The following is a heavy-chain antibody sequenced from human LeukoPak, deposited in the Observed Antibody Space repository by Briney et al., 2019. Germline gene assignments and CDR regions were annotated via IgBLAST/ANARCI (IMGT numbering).Heavy chain of an antibody. V-gene: IGHV4-31*03. Sequence: SETLSLTCTVSGGSISSGGYYWTWIRQHPGKGLEWIGYIHYSGTTYYNPSLKSRLTISVDTSKNQFSLKLISVTAADTAVYYCARDTVAAAMEAFDIWGQGTMVTVSS. J-gene: IGHJ3*02. CDR1: GGSISSGGYY. D-gene: IGHD6-13*01. CDR3: ARDTVAAAMEAFDI. CDR2: IHYSGTT.